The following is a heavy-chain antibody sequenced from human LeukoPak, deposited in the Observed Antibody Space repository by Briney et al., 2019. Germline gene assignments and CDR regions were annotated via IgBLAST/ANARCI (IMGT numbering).Heavy chain of an antibody. CDR2: ISSSSSYI. D-gene: IGHD2-2*01. V-gene: IGHV3-21*01. J-gene: IGHJ4*02. CDR3: ARVRSRGFDY. Sequence: GGSLRLPCAASGFTFSSYSMNWVRQAPGKGLEWVSSISSSSSYIYYADSVKGRFTISRDNAKNSLYLQMNSLRAEDTAVYYCARVRSRGFDYWGQGTLVTVSS. CDR1: GFTFSSYS.